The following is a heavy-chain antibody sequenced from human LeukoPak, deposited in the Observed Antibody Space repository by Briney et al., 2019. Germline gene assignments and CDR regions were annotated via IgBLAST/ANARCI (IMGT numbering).Heavy chain of an antibody. D-gene: IGHD3-9*01. CDR2: ISAYNGNT. Sequence: ASVKVSCKASGYTFTSYGISWVRQAPGQGLEWMGWISAYNGNTNYAQKLQGRVTMTTDTSTSTAYMELRSLRSDDTAVYYCARTQDILTGYWYFDYWGQGTLVTVSS. J-gene: IGHJ4*02. CDR1: GYTFTSYG. CDR3: ARTQDILTGYWYFDY. V-gene: IGHV1-18*01.